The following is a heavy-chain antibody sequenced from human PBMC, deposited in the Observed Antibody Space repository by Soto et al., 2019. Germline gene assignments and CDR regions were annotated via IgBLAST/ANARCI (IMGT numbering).Heavy chain of an antibody. Sequence: QVQLVQSGAEVKKPGSSVKVSCKASGDILSRYTISWVRQAPGQGLEWMGRIIPLLDIANYAQKFQGRVTIIADKSTNTAYMELSSLRSEDTAVYFCAREDYGGNFYYFEYWGQGTLVTVSS. CDR3: AREDYGGNFYYFEY. J-gene: IGHJ4*02. V-gene: IGHV1-69*08. CDR2: IIPLLDIA. D-gene: IGHD4-17*01. CDR1: GDILSRYT.